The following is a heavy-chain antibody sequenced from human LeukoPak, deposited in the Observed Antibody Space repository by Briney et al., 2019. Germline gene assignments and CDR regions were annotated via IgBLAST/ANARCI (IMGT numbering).Heavy chain of an antibody. V-gene: IGHV3-53*01. Sequence: GGSLRLSCAASGFTVSSNYMSWVRQAPGKGLERVSVIYSGGSTYYADSVKDRFTISRDNSKNTLYLQMNSLRTEDTAVYYCARRYCGGDCYFDYWGQGTLVTVSS. CDR3: ARRYCGGDCYFDY. D-gene: IGHD2-21*02. CDR2: IYSGGST. CDR1: GFTVSSNY. J-gene: IGHJ4*02.